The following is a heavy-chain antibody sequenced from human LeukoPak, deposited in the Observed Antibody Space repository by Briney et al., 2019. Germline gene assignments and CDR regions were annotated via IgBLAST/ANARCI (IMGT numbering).Heavy chain of an antibody. V-gene: IGHV3-30*03. J-gene: IGHJ3*02. Sequence: GGSLRLSCAASGFTFSSYGMHWVRQAPGKGLEWVAVISYDGNTQYYADSVEGRFTISRGNSNNTLYLQMNSLRADDTAIYYCARRRIVGSIDDAFDIWGQGTMVTLSS. D-gene: IGHD1-26*01. CDR3: ARRRIVGSIDDAFDI. CDR1: GFTFSSYG. CDR2: ISYDGNTQ.